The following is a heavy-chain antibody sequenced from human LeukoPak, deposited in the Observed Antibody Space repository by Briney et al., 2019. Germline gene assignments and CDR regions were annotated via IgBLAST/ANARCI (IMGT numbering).Heavy chain of an antibody. CDR1: GGSISSSSYY. D-gene: IGHD5-24*01. J-gene: IGHJ4*02. Sequence: PSETLSLTCTVSGGSISSSSYYWGWIRQPPGKGLEWIGSIYYSGSTYYNPSLKSRVTISVDTSKNQFSLKLSSVTAADTAVYCCARGVRRDGYKYWGQGTLVTVSS. CDR3: ARGVRRDGYKY. CDR2: IYYSGST. V-gene: IGHV4-39*01.